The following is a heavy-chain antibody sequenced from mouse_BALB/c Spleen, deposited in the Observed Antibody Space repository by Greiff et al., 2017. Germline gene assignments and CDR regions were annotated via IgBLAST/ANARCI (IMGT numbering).Heavy chain of an antibody. CDR1: GFSLTSYG. J-gene: IGHJ4*01. D-gene: IGHD2-1*01. CDR3: ARVDDIYYGNEGYYAMDY. Sequence: QVQLQQSGPGLVAPSQSLSITCTVSGFSLTSYGVHWVRQPPGKGLEWLGVIWAGGSTNYNSALMSRLSISKDNSKSQVFLKMNSLQTDDTAMYYCARVDDIYYGNEGYYAMDYWGQGTSVTVSS. V-gene: IGHV2-9*02. CDR2: IWAGGST.